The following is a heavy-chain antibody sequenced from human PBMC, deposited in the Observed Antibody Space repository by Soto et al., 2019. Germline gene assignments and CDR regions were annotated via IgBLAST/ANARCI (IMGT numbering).Heavy chain of an antibody. CDR1: GDSVTSHY. Sequence: SSETLSLTCSFSGDSVTSHYLTWIRQSPEKGLEWIGYMHYTGFSHYNPSLKSRVTISVDTSKNQFSLKLSSVTAADTAVYYCAREPRGYYDSSGYYREGYFDYWGQGTLVTVSS. J-gene: IGHJ4*02. D-gene: IGHD3-22*01. CDR2: MHYTGFS. V-gene: IGHV4-59*02. CDR3: AREPRGYYDSSGYYREGYFDY.